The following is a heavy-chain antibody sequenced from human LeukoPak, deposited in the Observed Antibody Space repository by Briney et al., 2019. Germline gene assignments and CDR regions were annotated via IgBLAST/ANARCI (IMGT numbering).Heavy chain of an antibody. D-gene: IGHD2-2*02. Sequence: GGSLRLSCAASGFNFSRYGMHWVRQAPGTGLEWVAFIRYDGTNKYYADSVKGRFTISRDNAKNSLYLQMNSLRAEDTAVYYCARSGGVYCSSTSCYTIPFDYWGQGTLVTVSS. V-gene: IGHV3-30*02. CDR3: ARSGGVYCSSTSCYTIPFDY. J-gene: IGHJ4*02. CDR2: IRYDGTNK. CDR1: GFNFSRYG.